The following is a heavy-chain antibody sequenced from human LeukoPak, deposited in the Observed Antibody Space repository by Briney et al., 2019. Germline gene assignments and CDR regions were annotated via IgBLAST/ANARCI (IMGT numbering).Heavy chain of an antibody. D-gene: IGHD5-12*01. V-gene: IGHV3-53*01. Sequence: PGGSLRLSCAASGFTVSSNYMSCVRQAPGKGLEWVSVIYSGGSTYYADSVKGRFTISRDNSKNTLYLQMNSLRAEDTAVYYCARVRGGYHFDYWGQGTLVTVSS. CDR1: GFTVSSNY. CDR2: IYSGGST. CDR3: ARVRGGYHFDY. J-gene: IGHJ4*02.